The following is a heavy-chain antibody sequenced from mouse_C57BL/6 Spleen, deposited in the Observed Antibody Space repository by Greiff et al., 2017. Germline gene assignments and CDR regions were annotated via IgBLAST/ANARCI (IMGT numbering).Heavy chain of an antibody. CDR3: ARGGTTVVAPFDY. CDR2: IWSGGST. D-gene: IGHD1-1*01. J-gene: IGHJ2*01. V-gene: IGHV2-2*01. Sequence: VHLVESGPGLVQPSQSLSITCTVSGFSLTSYGVHWVRQSPGKGLEWLGVIWSGGSTDYNAAFISRLSISKDNSKSQVFFKMNSLQADDTAIYYCARGGTTVVAPFDYWGQGTTLTVSS. CDR1: GFSLTSYG.